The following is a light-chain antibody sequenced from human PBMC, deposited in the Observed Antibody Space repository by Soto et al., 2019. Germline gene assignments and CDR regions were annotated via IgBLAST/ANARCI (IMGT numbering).Light chain of an antibody. Sequence: SYELTQSPSVSVAPGQTARITCGGDNIATKTVLWFQQRPGQAPVLVVFDNSDRPSGIPERFSGSNSGATATLTISRVEAGDEADYYCQVWDSSVLHHVFGTGTKLTVL. CDR3: QVWDSSVLHHV. CDR2: DNS. J-gene: IGLJ1*01. V-gene: IGLV3-21*02. CDR1: NIATKT.